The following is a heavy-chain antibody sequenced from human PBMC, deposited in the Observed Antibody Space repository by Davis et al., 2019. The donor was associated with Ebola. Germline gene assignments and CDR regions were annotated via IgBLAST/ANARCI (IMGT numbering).Heavy chain of an antibody. Sequence: LGGSLRLSCAASGFTFSSYAMHWVRQAPGKGLEWVAVISYDGSNKYYADSVKGRFTISRDNSKNTLYLQMNSLRAEDTAVYYCAKPEGDMGDYYGLDVWGKGTTVTVSS. V-gene: IGHV3-30*18. D-gene: IGHD2-21*01. CDR1: GFTFSSYA. CDR2: ISYDGSNK. J-gene: IGHJ6*04. CDR3: AKPEGDMGDYYGLDV.